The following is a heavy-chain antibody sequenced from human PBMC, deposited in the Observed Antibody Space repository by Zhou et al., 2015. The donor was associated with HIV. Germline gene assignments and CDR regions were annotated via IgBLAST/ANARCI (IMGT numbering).Heavy chain of an antibody. CDR2: INAGNGNT. V-gene: IGHV1-3*05. CDR3: ARDRSPIYKTVAGNFDY. D-gene: IGHD6-19*01. J-gene: IGHJ4*02. CDR1: GYTFTSYA. Sequence: QVQLVQSGAEEKKPGASVKVSCKASGYTFTSYAMHWVRQAPGQRLEWMGWINAGNGNTKYSQKFQGRVTITRDTSASTAYMELSSLRSEDTAVYYCARDRSPIYKTVAGNFDYWGQGTLVTVSS.